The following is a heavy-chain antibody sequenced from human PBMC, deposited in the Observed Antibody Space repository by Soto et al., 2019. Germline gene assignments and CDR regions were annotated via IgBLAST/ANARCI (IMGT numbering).Heavy chain of an antibody. CDR3: ARGDQGYSSSSEH. CDR2: ISYDGSNK. D-gene: IGHD6-6*01. Sequence: GGSLRLSCAASGFTFSSYAMHWVRQAPGKGLEWVAVISYDGSNKYYADSVKGRFTISRDNSKNTLYLQMNSLRAEDTAVYYCARGDQGYSSSSEHWGQGTLVTVSS. CDR1: GFTFSSYA. V-gene: IGHV3-30-3*01. J-gene: IGHJ4*02.